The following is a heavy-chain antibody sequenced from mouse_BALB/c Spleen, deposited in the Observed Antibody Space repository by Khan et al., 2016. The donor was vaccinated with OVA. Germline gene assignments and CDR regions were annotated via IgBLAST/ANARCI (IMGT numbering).Heavy chain of an antibody. CDR2: IWSDGST. V-gene: IGHV2-6-1*01. CDR3: ARQPYYHYYIMDY. D-gene: IGHD2-10*01. Sequence: QVQLKESGPGLVAPSQSLSITCTISGFSLTNYGVHWVRQPPGKGLEWLVVIWSDGSTTYNSALKSRLSISKDNSKSQDFLKMNSLQTDDKAMYYCARQPYYHYYIMDYWGQGTSVTVSS. J-gene: IGHJ4*01. CDR1: GFSLTNYG.